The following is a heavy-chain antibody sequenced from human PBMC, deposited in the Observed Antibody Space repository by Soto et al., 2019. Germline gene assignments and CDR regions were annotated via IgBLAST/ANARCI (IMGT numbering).Heavy chain of an antibody. D-gene: IGHD3-3*01. CDR2: ITDSSDTV. J-gene: IGHJ4*02. CDR1: GFSFSNYN. Sequence: GGSLRLSCVASGFSFSNYNMNCVRQAPGKGLEWVSYITDSSDTVHYADSVRGRFTISRDNAESSLYLQMNSLRDEDTAVYFCARDFGHGYYLDYWGRGTLVTVSS. CDR3: ARDFGHGYYLDY. V-gene: IGHV3-48*02.